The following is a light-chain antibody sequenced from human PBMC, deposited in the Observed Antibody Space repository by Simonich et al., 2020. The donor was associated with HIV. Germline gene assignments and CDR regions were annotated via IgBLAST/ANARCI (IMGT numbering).Light chain of an antibody. V-gene: IGLV2-14*01. Sequence: QSALTQPASVSWSPGQSITISCTGTSSDVGNYNYVSWYQQHPGKAPKLIIFDVNKLSSGFSNRFSGSKSGNAASLTISGLQTEDEADYYCSSYTRSSTWVFGGGTKLTVL. J-gene: IGLJ3*02. CDR3: SSYTRSSTWV. CDR1: SSDVGNYNY. CDR2: DVN.